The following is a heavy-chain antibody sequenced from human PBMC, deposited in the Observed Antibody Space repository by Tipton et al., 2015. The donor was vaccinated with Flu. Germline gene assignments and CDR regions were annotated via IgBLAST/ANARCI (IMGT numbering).Heavy chain of an antibody. V-gene: IGHV4-59*10. D-gene: IGHD1-26*01. CDR2: IYAGGTS. J-gene: IGHJ5*01. Sequence: TLSLTCAVYGGAISGYSWSWIRQSTGKGLERIGVIYAGGTSNYKSYLKSRVTMSVDTSKNQFSLRLTSVTAADTAVYYCARDTGTYYENQAFDSWGQGTLVTVSS. CDR1: GGAISGYS. CDR3: ARDTGTYYENQAFDS.